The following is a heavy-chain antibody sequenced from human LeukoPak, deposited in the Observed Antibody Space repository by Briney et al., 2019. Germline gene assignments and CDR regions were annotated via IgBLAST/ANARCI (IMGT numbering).Heavy chain of an antibody. J-gene: IGHJ6*03. D-gene: IGHD5-24*01. Sequence: ASVKVSCKASGGTFSSYAISWVRQAPGQGLEWMGGIIPIFGTANYAQKFQGRVTITADESTSTAYMELSSLRSEDTAVYYCARGSDGYNFYYYYYMDVWGKGTTVTVSS. CDR2: IIPIFGTA. CDR1: GGTFSSYA. CDR3: ARGSDGYNFYYYYYMDV. V-gene: IGHV1-69*13.